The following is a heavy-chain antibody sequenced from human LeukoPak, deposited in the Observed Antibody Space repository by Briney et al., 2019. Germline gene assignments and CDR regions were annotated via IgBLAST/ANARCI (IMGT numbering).Heavy chain of an antibody. CDR3: ARAQYYGSGRHAHHDY. V-gene: IGHV4-31*03. Sequence: SQTLSLTCTVSGGSISSGGYYWSWIRQHPGKGLEWIGYIYYSGSTYYNPSLKSRVTISVDTSKNQFSLKLSSVTAADTAVYYCARAQYYGSGRHAHHDYWGQGTLVTVSS. CDR1: GGSISSGGYY. CDR2: IYYSGST. J-gene: IGHJ4*02. D-gene: IGHD3-10*01.